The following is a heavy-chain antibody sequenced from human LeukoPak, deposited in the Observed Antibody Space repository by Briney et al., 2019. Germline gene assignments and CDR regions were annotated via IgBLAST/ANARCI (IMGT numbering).Heavy chain of an antibody. J-gene: IGHJ4*02. D-gene: IGHD3-22*01. V-gene: IGHV3-21*01. CDR3: ASGDVYDSSGYLDY. CDR2: ISSSSSYI. CDR1: GFTFNSYA. Sequence: GGSLRLSCAASGFTFNSYAMTWVRQAPGKGLEWGSSISSSSSYIYYADSVKGRFTISRDNAKNSLYLQMNSLRAEDTAVYYCASGDVYDSSGYLDYWGQGTLVTVSS.